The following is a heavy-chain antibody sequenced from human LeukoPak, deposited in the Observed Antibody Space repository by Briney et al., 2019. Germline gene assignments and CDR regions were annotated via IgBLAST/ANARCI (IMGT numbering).Heavy chain of an antibody. CDR1: GFTFSSYW. CDR3: ARVTMIVVVDAFDI. CDR2: IKQDGSEK. Sequence: GGSLRLSCAASGFTFSSYWMSWVRQAPGKGLECVANIKQDGSEKYYVDSVKGRFTISRDNAKNSLYLQMNSLRAEDTAVYHCARVTMIVVVDAFDIWGQGTMVTVSS. V-gene: IGHV3-7*01. D-gene: IGHD3-22*01. J-gene: IGHJ3*02.